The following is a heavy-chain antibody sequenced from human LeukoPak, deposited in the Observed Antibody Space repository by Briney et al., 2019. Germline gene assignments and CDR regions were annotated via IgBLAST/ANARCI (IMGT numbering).Heavy chain of an antibody. Sequence: GGSLRLSCAASGFTFSNYAMTWVRQAPGKGLEWVSEISGSGGTTYYADSVKGRFTLSRDNSRNTLYLQMNSLRAEDTAVYYCARGLLAAAGIDYWGQGALVTVSS. J-gene: IGHJ4*02. CDR1: GFTFSNYA. D-gene: IGHD6-13*01. V-gene: IGHV3-23*01. CDR3: ARGLLAAAGIDY. CDR2: ISGSGGTT.